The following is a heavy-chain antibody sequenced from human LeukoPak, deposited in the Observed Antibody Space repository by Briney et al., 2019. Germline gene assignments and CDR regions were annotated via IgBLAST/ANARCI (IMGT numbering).Heavy chain of an antibody. Sequence: SVKVSCKASGGTFSSYAISWVRQAPGQGLEWMGGIIPIFGTANYAQKFQGRVTITADESTSTAYMELSSLRSEDTAVYYCARGGEGYSYGLYYYYYMDVWGKGTTVTVSS. CDR1: GGTFSSYA. D-gene: IGHD5-18*01. J-gene: IGHJ6*03. CDR2: IIPIFGTA. CDR3: ARGGEGYSYGLYYYYYMDV. V-gene: IGHV1-69*13.